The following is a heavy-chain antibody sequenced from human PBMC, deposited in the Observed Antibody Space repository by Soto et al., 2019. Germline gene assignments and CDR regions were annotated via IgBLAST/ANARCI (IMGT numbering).Heavy chain of an antibody. Sequence: EVQLVESGGGLVKPGGSLRLSCAASGFTFSSYSMNWVRQAPGKGLEWVSSISSSSSYIYYADSVKGRFTISRDKAKNSLDLQMNSLRAEDTVVYYLARVQYTVGKSGWGQGTLFTVSS. V-gene: IGHV3-21*01. CDR3: ARVQYTVGKSG. CDR1: GFTFSSYS. CDR2: ISSSSSYI. J-gene: IGHJ4*02. D-gene: IGHD4-17*01.